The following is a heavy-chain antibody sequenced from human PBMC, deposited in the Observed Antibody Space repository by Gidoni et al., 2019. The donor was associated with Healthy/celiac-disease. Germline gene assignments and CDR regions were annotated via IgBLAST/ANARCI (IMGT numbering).Heavy chain of an antibody. V-gene: IGHV3-23*01. D-gene: IGHD1-26*01. CDR3: ACPRWVY. J-gene: IGHJ4*02. CDR1: GFTFRSYA. Sequence: EVQRLVSGGGVVQPGGYLRLSCAASGFTFRSYAMSWVRQAPGKGLEWVSAISCSGGSTYYADSVKGRFTISRDNSKNTLYLRMNSLRAEDTAVYYCACPRWVYWGQWSLVTVSS. CDR2: ISCSGGST.